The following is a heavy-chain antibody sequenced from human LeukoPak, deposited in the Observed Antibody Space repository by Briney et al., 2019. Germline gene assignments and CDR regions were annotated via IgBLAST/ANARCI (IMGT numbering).Heavy chain of an antibody. J-gene: IGHJ4*02. CDR1: XXA. V-gene: IGHV3-23*01. Sequence: XXAMXWVRQAPGKGLEWVSAISGSGGSTYYADSVKGRFTISRDNSKNTLYLQMNSLRAEDTAVYYCAKDLLERLVQTQHWGQGTLVTVSS. CDR3: AKDLLERLVQTQH. CDR2: ISGSGGST. D-gene: IGHD1-1*01.